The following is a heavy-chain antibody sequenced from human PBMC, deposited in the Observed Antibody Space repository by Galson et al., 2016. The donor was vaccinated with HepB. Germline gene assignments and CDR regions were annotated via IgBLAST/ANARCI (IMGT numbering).Heavy chain of an antibody. D-gene: IGHD1-1*01. V-gene: IGHV3-11*01. CDR1: GFSFNDFY. Sequence: SLRLSCAASGFSFNDFYVSWIRQPPGKALEWISYISHSGNTREYAESVKGRFPVSRDNNKNSVYLQQNSLRAEDTALYYCARDVNNWTGDRRLFDLWGQGTLVAVSS. CDR2: ISHSGNTR. J-gene: IGHJ4*02. CDR3: ARDVNNWTGDRRLFDL.